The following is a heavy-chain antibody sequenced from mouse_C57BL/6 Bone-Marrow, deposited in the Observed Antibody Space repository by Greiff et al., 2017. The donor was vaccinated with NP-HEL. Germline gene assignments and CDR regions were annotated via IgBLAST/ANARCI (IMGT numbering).Heavy chain of an antibody. CDR1: GFTFSSYA. CDR3: ARGGYWTWFAY. Sequence: EVMLVESGGGLVKPGGSLKLSCAASGFTFSSYAMSWVRQTPEKRLEWVATISDGGSYTYYPDNVKGRFTISRDNAKNNLYLQMSHLKSEDTAMYYCARGGYWTWFAYWGQGTLVTVSA. CDR2: ISDGGSYT. V-gene: IGHV5-4*03. J-gene: IGHJ3*01. D-gene: IGHD2-14*01.